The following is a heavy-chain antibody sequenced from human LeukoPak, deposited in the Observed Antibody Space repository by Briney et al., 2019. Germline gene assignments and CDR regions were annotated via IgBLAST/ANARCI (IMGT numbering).Heavy chain of an antibody. CDR2: ISSSSSYI. Sequence: PGGSLRLSCAASGFTFSSYGMHWVRQAPGKGLEWVSSISSSSSYIYYADSVKGRFTISRDNAKNSLYLQMNSLRAEDTAVYYCASVDSSGYYYPRNYWGQGTLVTVSS. V-gene: IGHV3-21*01. CDR1: GFTFSSYG. CDR3: ASVDSSGYYYPRNY. J-gene: IGHJ4*02. D-gene: IGHD3-22*01.